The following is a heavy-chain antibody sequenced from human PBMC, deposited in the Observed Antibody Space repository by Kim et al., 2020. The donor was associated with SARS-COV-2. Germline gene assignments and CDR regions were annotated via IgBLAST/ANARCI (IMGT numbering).Heavy chain of an antibody. V-gene: IGHV3-21*01. D-gene: IGHD5-12*01. J-gene: IGHJ4*02. CDR3: ARPEGGYSGYAGDY. Sequence: ADSVKGRFTISRDNAKNSLYLQMNSLRAEDTAVYYCARPEGGYSGYAGDYWGQGTLVTVSS.